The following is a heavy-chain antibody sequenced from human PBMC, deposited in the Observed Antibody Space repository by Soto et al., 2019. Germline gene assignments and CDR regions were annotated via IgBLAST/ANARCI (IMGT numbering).Heavy chain of an antibody. J-gene: IGHJ4*02. V-gene: IGHV4-59*12. Sequence: PSETLSLTCTVSGGSISSYYWIWIRQPTGKGLEWIGYIYYSGSTNYNPSLKSRVTISVDTSKNQFSLKLSSVTAADTAVYYCAREADYYFDYWGQGTLVTVSS. D-gene: IGHD2-15*01. CDR3: AREADYYFDY. CDR2: IYYSGST. CDR1: GGSISSYY.